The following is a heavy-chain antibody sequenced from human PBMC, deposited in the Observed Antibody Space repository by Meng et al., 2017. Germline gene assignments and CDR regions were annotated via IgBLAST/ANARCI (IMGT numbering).Heavy chain of an antibody. CDR3: ARDYREYCSGGSCYYFDY. CDR1: GYTFTGYY. V-gene: IGHV1-2*06. J-gene: IGHJ4*02. D-gene: IGHD2-15*01. Sequence: QGQRGQAGAEVKKPGASVKVSCKASGYTFTGYYMHWVRQAPGQGLEWMGRINPNSGGTNYAQKFQGRVTMTRDTSISTAYMELSRLRSDDTAVYYCARDYREYCSGGSCYYFDYWGQGTLVTVSS. CDR2: INPNSGGT.